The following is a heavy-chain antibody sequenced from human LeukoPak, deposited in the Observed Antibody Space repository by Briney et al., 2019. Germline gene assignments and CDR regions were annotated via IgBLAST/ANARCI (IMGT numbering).Heavy chain of an antibody. J-gene: IGHJ4*02. V-gene: IGHV4-59*11. CDR2: IYYSGST. D-gene: IGHD4-23*01. Sequence: PSETLSLTCTVSGGSISSHYWSWIRQPPGKGLEWIGYIYYSGSTNYNPSLKSRVTISVDTPKNQFSLKLSSVTAADTAVYYCARDVRWYSGFDYWGQGTLVTVSS. CDR1: GGSISSHY. CDR3: ARDVRWYSGFDY.